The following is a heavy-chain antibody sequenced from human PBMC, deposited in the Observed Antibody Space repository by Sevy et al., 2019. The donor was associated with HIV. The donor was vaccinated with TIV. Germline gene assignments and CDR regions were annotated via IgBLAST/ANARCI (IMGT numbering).Heavy chain of an antibody. J-gene: IGHJ4*02. D-gene: IGHD2-2*01. CDR1: GGSISGYY. Sequence: SEILSLTCTVSGGSISGYYWSWIRQPPGKGLEWIGYIYYSGSTDYNPSLKSRVSISVDTSKNQFSLKLSSVTAADTAVYYCARVPCSSTSCYGYYFDYWGQGTLVTVSS. CDR2: IYYSGST. CDR3: ARVPCSSTSCYGYYFDY. V-gene: IGHV4-59*01.